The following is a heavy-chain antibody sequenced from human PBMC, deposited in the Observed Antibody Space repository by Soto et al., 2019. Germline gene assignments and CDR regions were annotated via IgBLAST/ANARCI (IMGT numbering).Heavy chain of an antibody. D-gene: IGHD2-8*01. CDR1: GGSISSYY. J-gene: IGHJ4*02. CDR3: ARRSGVYFDY. Sequence: QVQLQESGPGLVKPSETLSLTCTVSGGSISSYYWSWIRQPPGKGLEWIGYIYYSGSTNYNPSLXSXAXIXVDTSKNQFSLKLSSVAAAATAVYYCARRSGVYFDYWGQGTLVTVSS. V-gene: IGHV4-59*08. CDR2: IYYSGST.